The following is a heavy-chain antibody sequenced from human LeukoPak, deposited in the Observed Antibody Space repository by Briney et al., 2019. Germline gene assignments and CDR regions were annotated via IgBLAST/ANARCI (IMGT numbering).Heavy chain of an antibody. Sequence: SETLSLTCAVSGASISGSNYYWGWIGQPPGKGLEWIGNIYSSGSTYYNASLQSRVTISIDTSKNQFSLRLNSVTAADTAMYYCAKSGGYGLIDYWGQGTRVTVSS. D-gene: IGHD1-26*01. J-gene: IGHJ4*02. CDR3: AKSGGYGLIDY. V-gene: IGHV4-39*01. CDR2: IYSSGST. CDR1: GASISGSNYY.